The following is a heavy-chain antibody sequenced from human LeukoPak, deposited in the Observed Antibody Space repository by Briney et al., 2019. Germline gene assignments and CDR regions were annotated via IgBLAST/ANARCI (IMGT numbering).Heavy chain of an antibody. CDR1: GFTFSSYE. Sequence: GGSLRLSCAASGFTFSSYEMNWVRQAPGKGLEWVSYISSSSSTIYYADSVKGRFTISRDNAKNSLYLQMNSLRAEDTAVYYCARGSPYYDTNAFDIWGQGTMVTVSS. CDR2: ISSSSSTI. D-gene: IGHD3-22*01. V-gene: IGHV3-48*01. J-gene: IGHJ3*02. CDR3: ARGSPYYDTNAFDI.